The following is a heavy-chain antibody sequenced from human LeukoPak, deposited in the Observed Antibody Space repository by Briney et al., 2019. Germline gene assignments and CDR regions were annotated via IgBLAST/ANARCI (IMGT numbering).Heavy chain of an antibody. D-gene: IGHD4-4*01. J-gene: IGHJ4*02. CDR2: INHIGSP. Sequence: SETLSLTCGVFGGSFSGYYWSWIRQPPGKGLEWIGEINHIGSPTYNPALKSRVTISVDTSKNQFSLRLSSVTAADTAVYYCARVEAGVGLQNWGQGTLVTVSS. CDR1: GGSFSGYY. V-gene: IGHV4-34*01. CDR3: ARVEAGVGLQN.